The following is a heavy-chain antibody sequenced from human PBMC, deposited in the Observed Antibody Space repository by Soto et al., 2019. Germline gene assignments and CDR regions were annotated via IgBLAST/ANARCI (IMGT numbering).Heavy chain of an antibody. CDR2: ISGSGGST. CDR1: GFTFSSYA. J-gene: IGHJ2*01. D-gene: IGHD3-22*01. V-gene: IGHV3-23*01. Sequence: VQLLESGGGLVQPGGSLRLSCAASGFTFSSYAMSWVRQAPGKGLEWGSAISGSGGSTYYADSVKGRFTISRDNSKNTLYLQMNSLRAEDTAVYYCAKGVVVRHFYCYFDLWGRGTLVTVSS. CDR3: AKGVVVRHFYCYFDL.